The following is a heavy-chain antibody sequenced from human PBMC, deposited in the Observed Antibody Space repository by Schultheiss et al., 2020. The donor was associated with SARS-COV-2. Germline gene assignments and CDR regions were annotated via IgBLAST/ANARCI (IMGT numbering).Heavy chain of an antibody. V-gene: IGHV4-59*08. CDR1: GGSISSYY. CDR2: IYYDGGT. J-gene: IGHJ4*02. Sequence: SCTVSGGSISSYYWSWIRQPPGKGLEWIGYIYYDGGTKYNPSLKSRVTISVDTSKNQFSLKLSSVTAADTAVYYCARGYSYGFYYFDYWGQGALVTVSS. D-gene: IGHD5-18*01. CDR3: ARGYSYGFYYFDY.